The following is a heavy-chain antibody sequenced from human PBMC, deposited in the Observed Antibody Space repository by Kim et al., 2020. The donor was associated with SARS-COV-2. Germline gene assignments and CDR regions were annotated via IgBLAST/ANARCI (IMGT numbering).Heavy chain of an antibody. Sequence: GGSLRLSCAASGFTVSSNYMSWVRQAPGKGLEWVSVIYSGGSTYYADSVKGRFTISRDNSKNTLYLQMNSLRAEDTAVYYCARDGWGDTHYYYYGMDVWGQGTTVTVSS. V-gene: IGHV3-66*01. CDR2: IYSGGST. CDR3: ARDGWGDTHYYYYGMDV. CDR1: GFTVSSNY. J-gene: IGHJ6*02. D-gene: IGHD3-16*01.